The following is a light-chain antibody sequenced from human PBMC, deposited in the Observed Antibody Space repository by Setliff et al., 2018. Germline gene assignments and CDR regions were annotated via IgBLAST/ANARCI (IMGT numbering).Light chain of an antibody. CDR1: SSNIGGNT. Sequence: VLTQPPSASGTPGQRVTISCSGSSSNIGGNTVNWYQHLPGTAPKLLIYSNSQRPSGVPDRFSGSKSGTSASLAISGLQSEDEADYYCAAWDDSLNGWVVGGGSK. V-gene: IGLV1-44*01. CDR2: SNS. J-gene: IGLJ3*02. CDR3: AAWDDSLNGWV.